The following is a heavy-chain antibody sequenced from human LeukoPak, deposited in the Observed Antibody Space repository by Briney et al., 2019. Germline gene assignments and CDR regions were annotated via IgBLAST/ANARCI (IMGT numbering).Heavy chain of an antibody. CDR3: ARGPGIAAAGTNWFDP. J-gene: IGHJ5*02. CDR2: IYYSGST. V-gene: IGHV4-59*01. Sequence: SETLSLTCTVSGASIRSYYWSWIRQPPGKGLEWIGYIYYSGSTNYNPSLKSRVTISVDTSKNQFSLKLSSVTAADTAMYYCARGPGIAAAGTNWFDPWGQGTLVTVSS. CDR1: GASIRSYY. D-gene: IGHD6-13*01.